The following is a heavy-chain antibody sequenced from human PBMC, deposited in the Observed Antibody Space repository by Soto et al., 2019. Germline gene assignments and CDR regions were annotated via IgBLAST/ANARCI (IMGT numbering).Heavy chain of an antibody. J-gene: IGHJ4*02. Sequence: QVQLVESGGGVVQPGKSLRLSCAASGFTFAGYGMHWVRQAPGKGLEWVAVIWNDGNKKYYADSVKGRFTISRDNSKNTLYLQMGSLRVEDTAVYSCAGVNGIGCGIFDSWGPGTLVTVSS. CDR3: AGVNGIGCGIFDS. CDR1: GFTFAGYG. CDR2: IWNDGNKK. V-gene: IGHV3-33*01. D-gene: IGHD6-19*01.